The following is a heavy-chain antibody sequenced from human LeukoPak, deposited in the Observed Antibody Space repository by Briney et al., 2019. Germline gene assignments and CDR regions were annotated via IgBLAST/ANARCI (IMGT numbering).Heavy chain of an antibody. CDR2: IDPSDSYT. CDR1: GYSFTTYW. J-gene: IGHJ4*02. V-gene: IGHV5-10-1*01. CDR3: ARHGGGSYYYFDS. Sequence: GHSLKISCKGSGYSFTTYWITWVRQMPAKGLDWRGRIDPSDSYTNYSPSFQGHVTISADNSVSTIYLQWSSLKASDTAMYYCARHGGGSYYYFDSWGQGTLVTVSA. D-gene: IGHD1-26*01.